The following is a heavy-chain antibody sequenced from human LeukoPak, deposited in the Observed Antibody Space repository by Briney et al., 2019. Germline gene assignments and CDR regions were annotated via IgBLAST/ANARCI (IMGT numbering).Heavy chain of an antibody. Sequence: GGSLRLSCAASGFTVSSNYMSCVRQAPGKGLEWVSVIYSGGSTYYADSVKGRFTISRDNSKNTLYLQMNSLRAEDTAVYYCARGLGYYGSGSSDYYGMDVWGQGTTVTVSS. CDR3: ARGLGYYGSGSSDYYGMDV. D-gene: IGHD3-10*01. CDR1: GFTVSSNY. CDR2: IYSGGST. J-gene: IGHJ6*02. V-gene: IGHV3-66*01.